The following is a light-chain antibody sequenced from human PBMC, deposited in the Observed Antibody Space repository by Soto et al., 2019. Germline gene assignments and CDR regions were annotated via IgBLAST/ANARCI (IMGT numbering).Light chain of an antibody. CDR2: HVS. V-gene: IGLV2-14*01. CDR1: TSDVGSYNY. CDR3: SSYTSSSTWV. J-gene: IGLJ3*02. Sequence: QSVLTQPASVSGSPGQSITISFTGTTSDVGSYNYVSWYQKNPGKAPKLLVYHVSNRPSGVSNRFSGSKSGNTSSLTISGLQPEDEADYYCSSYTSSSTWVFGGGTKLTVL.